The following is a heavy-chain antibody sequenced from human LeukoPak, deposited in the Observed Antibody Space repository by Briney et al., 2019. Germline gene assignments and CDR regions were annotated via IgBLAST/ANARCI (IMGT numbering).Heavy chain of an antibody. CDR3: AKDGYSYGHDY. CDR2: ITNSGNSK. Sequence: GGSLRLSCAASGFTFSSYSMNWVRQAPGKGLEWVSYITNSGNSKSYADSVKGRFTISRDNAKNSLYLQMNSLRAEDTAVYYCAKDGYSYGHDYWGQGTLVTVSS. J-gene: IGHJ4*02. V-gene: IGHV3-48*04. D-gene: IGHD5-18*01. CDR1: GFTFSSYS.